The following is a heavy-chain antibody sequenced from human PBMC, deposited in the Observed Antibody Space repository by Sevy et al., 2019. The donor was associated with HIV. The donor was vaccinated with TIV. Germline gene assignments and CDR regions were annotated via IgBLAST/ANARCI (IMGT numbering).Heavy chain of an antibody. V-gene: IGHV3-9*01. Sequence: GGSLRLSCTASGFKFDDYAMHWVRQPPGKGLEWVSGITWDGGRTGYADSVKGRFIISRDNTKSSLYLQMNSVRAEDTALYYCAMDLRRGDILTGYLNYWGQGILVTVSS. CDR1: GFKFDDYA. CDR3: AMDLRRGDILTGYLNY. D-gene: IGHD3-9*01. CDR2: ITWDGGRT. J-gene: IGHJ4*02.